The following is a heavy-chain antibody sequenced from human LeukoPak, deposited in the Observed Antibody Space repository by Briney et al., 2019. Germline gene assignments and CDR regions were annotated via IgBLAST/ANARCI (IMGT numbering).Heavy chain of an antibody. CDR3: PRDKRQLWHP. D-gene: IGHD5-18*01. CDR2: ISSSSSYI. V-gene: IGHV3-21*01. Sequence: PGGSLRLSCVASGFTFSSYSMNWVRQAPGKGLEWVSSISSSSSYIYYADSVKGRFTISRDNAKNSLYLQMNSLRAEDTAVYYCPRDKRQLWHPWGQGTLVTVSS. CDR1: GFTFSSYS. J-gene: IGHJ5*02.